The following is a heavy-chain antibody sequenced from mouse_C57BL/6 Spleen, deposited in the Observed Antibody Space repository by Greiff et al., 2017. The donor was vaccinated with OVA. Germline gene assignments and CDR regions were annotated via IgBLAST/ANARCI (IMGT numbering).Heavy chain of an antibody. V-gene: IGHV1-72*01. D-gene: IGHD4-1*01. Sequence: QSCKASGYTFTSYWMHWVKQRPGRGLEWIGRIDPNSGGTKYNEKFKSKATLTVDKPSSTAYMQLSSLTSEDSAVYYCARGVTGTGVWDYFDYWGQGTTLTVSS. CDR3: ARGVTGTGVWDYFDY. J-gene: IGHJ2*01. CDR1: GYTFTSYW. CDR2: IDPNSGGT.